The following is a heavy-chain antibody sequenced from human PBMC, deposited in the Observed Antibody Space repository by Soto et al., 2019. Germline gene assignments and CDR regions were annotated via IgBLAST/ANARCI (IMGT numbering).Heavy chain of an antibody. CDR3: ARGQQLYYYYNMDV. CDR2: IYYSGST. J-gene: IGHJ6*03. D-gene: IGHD6-13*01. CDR1: GGSISSSSYY. V-gene: IGHV4-39*07. Sequence: SETLSLTCTVSGGSISSSSYYWGWIRQPPGKGLEWIGSIYYSGSTYYNPSLKSRVTISIDTSKNQFSLKLSSVTAADTAVYYCARGQQLYYYYNMDVWGQGTTVTVSS.